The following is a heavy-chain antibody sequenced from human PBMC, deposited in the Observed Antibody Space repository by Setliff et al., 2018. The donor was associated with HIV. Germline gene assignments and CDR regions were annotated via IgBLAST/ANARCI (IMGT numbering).Heavy chain of an antibody. V-gene: IGHV3-7*03. D-gene: IGHD6-19*01. J-gene: IGHJ6*03. CDR1: GFRFSDYW. Sequence: PGGSLRLSCAASGFRFSDYWMTWVRQAPGRGLESVANIKQDGSEKFYVDSVKGRFTISRDNAKNSLYLQMNSLRDDDTAVYYCARESGYTGGWGYGATYNYYMDVWGEGTTVTVSS. CDR2: IKQDGSEK. CDR3: ARESGYTGGWGYGATYNYYMDV.